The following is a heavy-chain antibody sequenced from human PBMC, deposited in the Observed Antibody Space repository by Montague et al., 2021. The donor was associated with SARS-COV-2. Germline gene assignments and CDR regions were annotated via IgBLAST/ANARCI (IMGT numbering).Heavy chain of an antibody. CDR3: AREPRPPGPGVDY. Sequence: SLRLSCAASGFTFSSYGMHWVRQAPGKGLEWVAVIWYDGSNKYYADSVKGRFTISRDNSKNTLYLQMNSLRAEDTAVYYCAREPRPPGPGVDYWGQGTLVTVSS. V-gene: IGHV3-33*01. D-gene: IGHD2-2*01. CDR2: IWYDGSNK. CDR1: GFTFSSYG. J-gene: IGHJ4*02.